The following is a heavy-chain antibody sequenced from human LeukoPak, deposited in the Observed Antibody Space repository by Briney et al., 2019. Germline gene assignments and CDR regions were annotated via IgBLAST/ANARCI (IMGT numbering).Heavy chain of an antibody. Sequence: PSETLSLTCTVSGGSLSSYYWSWIRQPPGKGLEWSGYIYYSGSTNYNPSLKSRVTISVDKSKTQFSLNLTSVTAADTAVYFCARAPRAYCSTTGSCFQDYWGQGTLVTVSS. D-gene: IGHD2-2*01. CDR2: IYYSGST. CDR3: ARAPRAYCSTTGSCFQDY. J-gene: IGHJ4*02. V-gene: IGHV4-59*12. CDR1: GGSLSSYY.